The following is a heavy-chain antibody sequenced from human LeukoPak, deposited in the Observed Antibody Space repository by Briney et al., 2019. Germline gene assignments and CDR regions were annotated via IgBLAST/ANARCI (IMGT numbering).Heavy chain of an antibody. CDR3: ARGPAYYYGSGIDY. CDR1: GGSISSSSYY. Sequence: PSETLSLTCTVSGGSISSSSYYWSWIRQPAGKGLEWIGRIYTSGSTNYNPSLKSRVTMSVDTSKNQFSLKLSSVTAADTAVYYCARGPAYYYGSGIDYWGQGTLVTVSS. D-gene: IGHD3-10*01. V-gene: IGHV4-61*02. CDR2: IYTSGST. J-gene: IGHJ4*02.